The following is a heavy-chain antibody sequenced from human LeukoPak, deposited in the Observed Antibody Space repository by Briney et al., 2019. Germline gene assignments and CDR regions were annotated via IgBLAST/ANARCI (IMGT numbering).Heavy chain of an antibody. CDR3: AREYYDYVWGSYPYGMDV. Sequence: GRSLRLSCAASGFTFSIYCMHWVRHAPGKGLVWVSRINSDGSSTIYADSVKGRFTFSRDNAKNTLFLQMNSLRAEDTGVYYCAREYYDYVWGSYPYGMDVWGKGTTVTVSS. CDR1: GFTFSIYC. CDR2: INSDGSST. J-gene: IGHJ6*04. V-gene: IGHV3-74*01. D-gene: IGHD3-16*01.